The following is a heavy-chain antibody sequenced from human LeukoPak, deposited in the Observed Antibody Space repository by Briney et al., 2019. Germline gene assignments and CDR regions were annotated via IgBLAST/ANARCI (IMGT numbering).Heavy chain of an antibody. Sequence: SETLSLTCTVSGGSISSYCWSWIRQPPGKGLEWIGYIYYSGSTNYNPSLKSRVTISVDTSKNQFSLKLSSVTAADTAVYYCARESGSDYWGQGTLVTVSS. CDR2: IYYSGST. CDR1: GGSISSYC. J-gene: IGHJ4*02. V-gene: IGHV4-59*01. CDR3: ARESGSDY. D-gene: IGHD5-12*01.